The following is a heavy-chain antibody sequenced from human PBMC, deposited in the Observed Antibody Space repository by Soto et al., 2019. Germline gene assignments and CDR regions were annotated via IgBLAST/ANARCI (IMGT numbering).Heavy chain of an antibody. CDR2: INHSGST. J-gene: IGHJ6*02. V-gene: IGHV4-34*01. CDR3: ASRGSGSPSGGYRMDV. Sequence: SETLSLTCAVYGGSFSGYYWSWIRQPPGKGLEWIGEINHSGSTNYNPSLKSRVTISVDTSKNQFSLKLSSVTAADTAVYYCASRGSGSPSGGYRMDVWGHGTTVTVSS. CDR1: GGSFSGYY. D-gene: IGHD3-10*01.